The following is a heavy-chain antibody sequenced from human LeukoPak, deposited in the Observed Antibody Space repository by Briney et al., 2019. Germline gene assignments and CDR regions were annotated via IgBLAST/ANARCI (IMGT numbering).Heavy chain of an antibody. CDR3: ARAGLRFLEWSQHNWFDP. CDR1: GGSISSNY. Sequence: PSETLSLTCSVSGGSISSNYWSWIRQPAGKGLEWIGRIHTSGSTFYNPSLKSRVTISVDTSKNQFSLKLSSLTAADTAVYYRARAGLRFLEWSQHNWFDPWGQGTLVTVSS. CDR2: IHTSGST. V-gene: IGHV4-4*07. D-gene: IGHD3-3*01. J-gene: IGHJ5*02.